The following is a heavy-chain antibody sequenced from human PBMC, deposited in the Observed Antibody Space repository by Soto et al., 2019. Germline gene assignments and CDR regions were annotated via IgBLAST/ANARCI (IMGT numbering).Heavy chain of an antibody. CDR2: IIPIFGTA. J-gene: IGHJ6*02. CDR3: ASLDYTFYYYYGMDV. Sequence: ASVKVSCKASGGTFSSYAISWVRQAPGQGLEWMGGIIPIFGTANYAQKFQGRVTITADESTSTAYMELSSLRSEDTAVYYCASLDYTFYYYYGMDVWGQGTTVTVSS. D-gene: IGHD4-4*01. V-gene: IGHV1-69*13. CDR1: GGTFSSYA.